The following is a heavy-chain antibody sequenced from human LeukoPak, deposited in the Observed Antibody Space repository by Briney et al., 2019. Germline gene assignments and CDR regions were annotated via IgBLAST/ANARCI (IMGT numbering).Heavy chain of an antibody. CDR3: ANLRGPSMVLLV. Sequence: ASVKVSCKASGYTFTGYYMHWVRQAPGQGLEWMGWINPNSGGTNYAQKFQGRVTMTRDTSISTAYMELSRLRSDDTAVYYYANLRGPSMVLLVWGQGTLVTVSS. J-gene: IGHJ4*02. D-gene: IGHD3-10*01. V-gene: IGHV1-2*02. CDR2: INPNSGGT. CDR1: GYTFTGYY.